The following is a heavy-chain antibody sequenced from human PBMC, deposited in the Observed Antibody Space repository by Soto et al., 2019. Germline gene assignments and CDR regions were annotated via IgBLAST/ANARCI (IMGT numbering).Heavy chain of an antibody. J-gene: IGHJ4*02. V-gene: IGHV3-23*01. Sequence: EVQMLESGGGLVQPGGSLRLSCAASGFPFSNYAMSWVRQAPGKGLEWVAGISGRTGHAFYADSVKDRFTISRDNSKDTLYLQMDSLRAEDTAVYYCAKAPSEYIWGSYRRYYEHWGQGAPVTVSS. CDR2: ISGRTGHA. CDR1: GFPFSNYA. D-gene: IGHD3-16*02. CDR3: AKAPSEYIWGSYRRYYEH.